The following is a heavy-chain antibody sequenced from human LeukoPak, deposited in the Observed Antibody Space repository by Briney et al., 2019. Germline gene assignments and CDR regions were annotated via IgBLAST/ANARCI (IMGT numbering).Heavy chain of an antibody. CDR2: IYYSGST. Sequence: SETLSLTCTVSGGSISSGDYYWSWIRQPPGKGLEWIGYIYYSGSTYYNPSLKSRVTISVDTSKNQFSLKLSSVTAADTAVYYCARGSEGMIVVVPDIWGQGTMVTVSS. CDR1: GGSISSGDYY. D-gene: IGHD3-22*01. J-gene: IGHJ3*02. V-gene: IGHV4-30-4*01. CDR3: ARGSEGMIVVVPDI.